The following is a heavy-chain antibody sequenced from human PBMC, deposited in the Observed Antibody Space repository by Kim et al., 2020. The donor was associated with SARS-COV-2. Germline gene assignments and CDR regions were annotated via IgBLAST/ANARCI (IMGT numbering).Heavy chain of an antibody. V-gene: IGHV3-74*01. J-gene: IGHJ4*02. CDR3: ASDKRGIGY. D-gene: IGHD2-21*01. CDR2: INSDGSSK. Sequence: GGSLRLSCAASGFTFSSYWMHWVRQAPGKGLVWVSRINSDGSSKSYEDSVKGRFTISRDNAKNTLYLQLNSLRAEDTAVYYCASDKRGIGYWGQGTLVTVSS. CDR1: GFTFSSYW.